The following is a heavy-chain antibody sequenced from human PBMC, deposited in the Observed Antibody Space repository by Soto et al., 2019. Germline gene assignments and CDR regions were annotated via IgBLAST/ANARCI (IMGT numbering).Heavy chain of an antibody. CDR1: GGSISSYY. CDR3: ARLSYQVATILT. Sequence: SETLSLTCTVSGGSISSYYWSWIRQPPGKGLEWIGYIYYSGSTNYNPSLKSRVTISVDTSKNQFSLKLSSVTAADTAVYYCARLSYQVATILTWGQGTLVTVSS. D-gene: IGHD5-12*01. CDR2: IYYSGST. V-gene: IGHV4-59*12. J-gene: IGHJ5*02.